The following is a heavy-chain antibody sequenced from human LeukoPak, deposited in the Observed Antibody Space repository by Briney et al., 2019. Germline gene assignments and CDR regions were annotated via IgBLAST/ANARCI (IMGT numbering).Heavy chain of an antibody. CDR2: ISYDGSNK. Sequence: GGSLTLSCAASGFTFSSYGMHWVRQAPGKGLEWVAVISYDGSNKYYAAFEKRVFTFSKDNSKNTLYLQVNSLRAEDTAVYYCWRDRQWLGELLQPLDYYFGMDVWGQGTTVTVSS. D-gene: IGHD3-10*01. CDR3: WRDRQWLGELLQPLDYYFGMDV. J-gene: IGHJ6*02. CDR1: GFTFSSYG. V-gene: IGHV3-30*03.